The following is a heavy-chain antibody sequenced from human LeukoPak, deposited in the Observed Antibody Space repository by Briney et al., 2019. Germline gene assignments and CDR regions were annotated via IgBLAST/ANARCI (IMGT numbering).Heavy chain of an antibody. D-gene: IGHD3-22*01. Sequence: SETLSLTCVVSGVSISSYYWSWIRQPAGKGLEWIGRIYTSGSTNYNPSLKRRVTMSVDTPKRHFYLKLGSVTAADTAVNFCPSVSSGSDFDIWGQGTMVTVSS. J-gene: IGHJ3*02. CDR3: PSVSSGSDFDI. CDR2: IYTSGST. V-gene: IGHV4-4*07. CDR1: GVSISSYY.